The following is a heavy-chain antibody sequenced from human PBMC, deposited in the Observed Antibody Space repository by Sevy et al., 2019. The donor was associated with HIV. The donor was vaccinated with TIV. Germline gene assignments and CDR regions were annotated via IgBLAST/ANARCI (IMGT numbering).Heavy chain of an antibody. V-gene: IGHV1-69*13. CDR1: GGTFSSYA. D-gene: IGHD3-3*01. J-gene: IGHJ6*02. CDR2: IIPIFGTA. CDR3: AGREILHDFWSGYYASYYYYYGMDV. Sequence: ASVKVSCKASGGTFSSYAISWVRQAPGQGLEWMGGIIPIFGTANYAQKFQGRVTITADESTSTAYMELSGLRSEDTAVYYCAGREILHDFWSGYYASYYYYYGMDVWGQGTTVTVSS.